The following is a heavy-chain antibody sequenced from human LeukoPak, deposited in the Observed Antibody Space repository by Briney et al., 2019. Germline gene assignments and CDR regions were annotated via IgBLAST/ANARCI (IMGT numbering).Heavy chain of an antibody. CDR3: ARDRALRYDFWSGSGMDV. CDR2: IKEDGSEK. V-gene: IGHV3-7*01. CDR1: GFIFSDYW. D-gene: IGHD3-3*01. Sequence: GGSLRLSCAASGFIFSDYWMSWVRQAPGRGLEWVANIKEDGSEKYYVDSVKGRFTISRDNAKNSLYLQMNSLRAEDTAVYYCARDRALRYDFWSGSGMDVWGQGTTVTVSS. J-gene: IGHJ6*02.